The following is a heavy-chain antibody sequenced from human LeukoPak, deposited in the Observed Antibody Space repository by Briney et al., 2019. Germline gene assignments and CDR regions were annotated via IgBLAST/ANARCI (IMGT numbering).Heavy chain of an antibody. CDR1: GFTFSSYA. J-gene: IGHJ3*02. V-gene: IGHV3-23*01. CDR2: ISGSGGST. D-gene: IGHD2-15*01. Sequence: GGSLRLSCAASGFTFSSYAMSWVRQAPGKGLEWVSAISGSGGSTYYADSVKGRFTISRDNSKNTLYLQMNSLRAEDTAVYYCAKGGYCSGGSCYPQDAFDIWGQGTMVTVSS. CDR3: AKGGYCSGGSCYPQDAFDI.